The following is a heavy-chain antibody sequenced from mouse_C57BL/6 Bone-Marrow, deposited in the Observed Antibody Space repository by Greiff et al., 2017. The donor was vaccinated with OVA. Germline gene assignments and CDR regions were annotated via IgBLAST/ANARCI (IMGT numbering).Heavy chain of an antibody. D-gene: IGHD1-2*01. Sequence: EVQRVESGPGLVKPSQSLSLTCSVTGYSITSGYYWNWIRQFPGNKLEWMGYISYDGSNNYNPSLKNRISITRDTSKNQFFLKLNSVTTEDTATYYCARDGYRKDWYFDVWGTGTTVTVSS. CDR1: GYSITSGYY. CDR2: ISYDGSN. J-gene: IGHJ1*03. CDR3: ARDGYRKDWYFDV. V-gene: IGHV3-6*01.